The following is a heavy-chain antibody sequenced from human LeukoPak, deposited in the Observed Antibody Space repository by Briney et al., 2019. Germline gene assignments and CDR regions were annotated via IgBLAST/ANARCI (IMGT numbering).Heavy chain of an antibody. CDR1: GYTLIELS. CDR3: ATDGGYCSGGSCYSGAHYYYYGMDV. D-gene: IGHD2-15*01. Sequence: ASVKVSCKVSGYTLIELSMHWVRQAPGKGLEWMGGFDPEDGETIYAQKFQGRVTMTEDTSTDTAYMELSSLRSEDTAVYYCATDGGYCSGGSCYSGAHYYYYGMDVWGQGTTVTVSS. J-gene: IGHJ6*02. CDR2: FDPEDGET. V-gene: IGHV1-24*01.